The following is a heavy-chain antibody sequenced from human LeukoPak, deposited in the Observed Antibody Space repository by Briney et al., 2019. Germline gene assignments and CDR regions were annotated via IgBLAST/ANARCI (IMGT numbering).Heavy chain of an antibody. CDR3: AKEVGYVVPYYFDY. CDR1: GFIFSSYA. D-gene: IGHD2-8*02. CDR2: IRYDGSNK. J-gene: IGHJ4*02. Sequence: GGSLRLSCAASGFIFSSYAMHWVRQAPGKGLECVAFIRYDGSNKYYADSVKGRFTISRDNSKNTLYLQMNSLRAEDTAVYYCAKEVGYVVPYYFDYWGQGTLVTVSS. V-gene: IGHV3-30*02.